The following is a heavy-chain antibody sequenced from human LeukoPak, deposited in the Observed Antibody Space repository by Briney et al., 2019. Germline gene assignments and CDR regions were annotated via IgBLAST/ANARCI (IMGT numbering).Heavy chain of an antibody. D-gene: IGHD6-19*01. CDR1: GGSFSGYY. J-gene: IGHJ4*02. CDR2: INHSGST. Sequence: SETLSLTCAVYGGSFSGYYWSWIRQPPGKGLEWIGEINHSGSTNFNPSLKSRVAISVDTSQKQVSLRLTSVTAADTVVYYCARLHLVSSGWYPMADSWGQGTLVTVSS. V-gene: IGHV4-34*01. CDR3: ARLHLVSSGWYPMADS.